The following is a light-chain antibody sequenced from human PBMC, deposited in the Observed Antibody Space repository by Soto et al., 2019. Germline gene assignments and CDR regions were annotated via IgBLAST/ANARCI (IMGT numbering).Light chain of an antibody. CDR2: DVS. Sequence: QPVLTQPASVSGSPGQSITIACTGTSSDVGGYNYVSWYQQHSGKAPKVMIYDVSNRPSGVSNRFSGSKSGNTASLTISGLQAEDEADYDCASYTSSSSLGGVFGGGTKVTVL. CDR3: ASYTSSSSLGGV. V-gene: IGLV2-14*01. J-gene: IGLJ2*01. CDR1: SSDVGGYNY.